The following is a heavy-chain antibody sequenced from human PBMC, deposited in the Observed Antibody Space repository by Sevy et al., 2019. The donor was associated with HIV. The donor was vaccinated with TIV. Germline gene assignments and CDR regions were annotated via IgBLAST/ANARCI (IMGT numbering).Heavy chain of an antibody. J-gene: IGHJ6*02. D-gene: IGHD1-26*01. CDR2: ISYIGINK. V-gene: IGHV3-30-3*01. CDR1: GFIFSNYA. CDR3: ARDFNSGYYYYYAMDV. Sequence: GGSLRLSCAASGFIFSNYAMHWVRQAPGKGLEWVAVISYIGINKYYADSVKGRFTISRENSKNTLFVQMNSLRAEDTAVYYCARDFNSGYYYYYAMDVWGQGTTVTVSS.